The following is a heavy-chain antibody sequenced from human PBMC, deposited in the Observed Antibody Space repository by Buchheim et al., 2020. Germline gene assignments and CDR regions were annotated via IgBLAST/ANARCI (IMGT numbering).Heavy chain of an antibody. V-gene: IGHV3-30*03. CDR2: ISYNGNKI. J-gene: IGHJ4*02. Sequence: QVQLVESGGGEVQPGRSLRLSCAGSGLTFSAYGMHWVRQAPGKGLEWVAVISYNGNKIYYADSVKGRFTISRDNSKNTLYLQMNSPSAEDSAVYYCAGGWYYFDDWGQGT. CDR3: AGGWYYFDD. CDR1: GLTFSAYG. D-gene: IGHD6-19*01.